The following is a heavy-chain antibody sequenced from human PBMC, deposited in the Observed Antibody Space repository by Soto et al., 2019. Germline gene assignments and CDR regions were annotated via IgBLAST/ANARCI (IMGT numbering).Heavy chain of an antibody. J-gene: IGHJ4*02. Sequence: LKISCKASGYRFSTYWIGWVRQRPGKGPEWMAIIYPGDSDTRENPSFQGQVTISADKSSNTVHLQWRSLKASDTAIYYCARLGGIVDTGTWIQWGQGTPVTVSS. CDR1: GYRFSTYW. CDR3: ARLGGIVDTGTWIQ. CDR2: IYPGDSDT. D-gene: IGHD1-26*01. V-gene: IGHV5-51*01.